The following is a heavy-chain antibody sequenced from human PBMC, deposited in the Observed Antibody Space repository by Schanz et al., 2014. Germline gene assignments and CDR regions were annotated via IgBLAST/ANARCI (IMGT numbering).Heavy chain of an antibody. D-gene: IGHD3-10*01. V-gene: IGHV3-13*01. J-gene: IGHJ4*02. CDR2: IGYLGDT. CDR1: GFTLSNSD. Sequence: VQLVESGGGVVQPGRSLRLSCAASGFTLSNSDMHWVRQGTGKGLEWVSTIGYLGDTYYPDSVKGRFTISRENAKNSLYLQMNSLRAGDTAVYYCARVPYGSGSYWDYWGQGTLXTVSS. CDR3: ARVPYGSGSYWDY.